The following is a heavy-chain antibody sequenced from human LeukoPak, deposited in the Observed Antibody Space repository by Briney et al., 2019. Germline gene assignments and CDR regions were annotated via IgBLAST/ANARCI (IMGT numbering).Heavy chain of an antibody. CDR1: GGSFSGYY. CDR3: ARLGAVKFDP. J-gene: IGHJ5*02. V-gene: IGHV4-34*01. Sequence: SETLSLTCAVYGGSFSGYYWSWIRQPPGKGLEWIGEINHSGSTNYNPSLKSRVTISVDTSKNQFSLRLSSVTAADTAVYYCARLGAVKFDPWSQGTLVTVSS. CDR2: INHSGST. D-gene: IGHD6-13*01.